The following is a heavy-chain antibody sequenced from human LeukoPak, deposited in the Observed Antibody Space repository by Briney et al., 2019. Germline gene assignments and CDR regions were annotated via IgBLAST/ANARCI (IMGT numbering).Heavy chain of an antibody. V-gene: IGHV3-23*01. Sequence: GGSLRLSCAASGFTFNSYAMSWVRQAPGKGLEWVSALSGSGDRTFYVDSVKGRFTVSRDNSKNTLYLQMDSLRVDDTAVYYCTTLGYCSGGRCYPSYWGQGTLVTVSS. CDR1: GFTFNSYA. D-gene: IGHD2-15*01. J-gene: IGHJ4*02. CDR2: LSGSGDRT. CDR3: TTLGYCSGGRCYPSY.